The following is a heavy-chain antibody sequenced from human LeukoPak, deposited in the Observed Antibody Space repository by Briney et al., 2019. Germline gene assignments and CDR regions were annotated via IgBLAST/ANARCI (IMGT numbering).Heavy chain of an antibody. J-gene: IGHJ4*02. CDR3: AKDLGGSPTTV. Sequence: GRSLRLSCAASGFTFEDHVMHWVRQAPGKGLEWVSSISWSGDRMGYADAVKGRFTISRDNAKNSLFLQMNSLRVEDTALYYCAKDLGGSPTTVWGRGPLVTASS. CDR1: GFTFEDHV. D-gene: IGHD2-2*01. V-gene: IGHV3-9*01. CDR2: ISWSGDRM.